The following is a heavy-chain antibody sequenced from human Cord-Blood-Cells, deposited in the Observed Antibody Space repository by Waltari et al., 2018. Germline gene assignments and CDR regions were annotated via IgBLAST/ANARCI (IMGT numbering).Heavy chain of an antibody. CDR3: ARGDLARAPDYYYYGMDV. V-gene: IGHV1-8*01. CDR1: GYTFTSYD. D-gene: IGHD5-12*01. CDR2: MNPNSGNT. Sequence: QVQLVQSGAEVKKPGASVKVSCKASGYTFTSYDINWVRQATGQGLEWMGWMNPNSGNTGSAKQVKGRGTIARDTSISTAYMELSSLRSGDTAVYYCARGDLARAPDYYYYGMDVWGQGTTVTVSS. J-gene: IGHJ6*02.